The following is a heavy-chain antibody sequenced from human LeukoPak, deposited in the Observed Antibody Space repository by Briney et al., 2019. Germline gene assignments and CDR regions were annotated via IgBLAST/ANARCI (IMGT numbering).Heavy chain of an antibody. CDR2: IYSGGNT. V-gene: IGHV3-53*01. J-gene: IGHJ6*02. Sequence: PGGSLRLSCAASGFTVSSNYMSWVRQAPGKGLEWVSIIYSGGNTYYADSAKGRFTISRDNSKNTLYLQMNSLRAEDTAVYYCARGLAYDSSGYYSFHGIDVWGQGTTVTVSS. CDR1: GFTVSSNY. D-gene: IGHD3-22*01. CDR3: ARGLAYDSSGYYSFHGIDV.